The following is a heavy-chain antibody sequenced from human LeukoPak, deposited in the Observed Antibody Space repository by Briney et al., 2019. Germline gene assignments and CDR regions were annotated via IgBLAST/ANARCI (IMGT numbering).Heavy chain of an antibody. CDR1: GYTFTGYY. D-gene: IGHD4-23*01. V-gene: IGHV1-2*06. J-gene: IGHJ4*02. CDR3: ASFAGYGGNSLDF. CDR2: INPNSGDT. Sequence: ASVKVSCKASGYTFTGYYMHWVRQAPGQGLEWMGRINPNSGDTNHAQKFQGRVTMTRDTSISTAYMELSRLRSDDTAVYYCASFAGYGGNSLDFWGQGTLVTVSS.